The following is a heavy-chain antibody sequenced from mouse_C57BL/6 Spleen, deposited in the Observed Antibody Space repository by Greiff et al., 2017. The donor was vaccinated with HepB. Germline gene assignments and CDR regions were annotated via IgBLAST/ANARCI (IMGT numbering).Heavy chain of an antibody. CDR2: IDPSDSYT. Sequence: QVQLQQPGAELVMPGASVKLSCKASGYTFTSYWMHWVKQRPGQGLEWIGEIDPSDSYTNYNQKFKGKSTLTVDKSSSTAYMQLSSLTSEDSAVYYCARSITTVVGNWYFEVGGTGTTVTVSS. V-gene: IGHV1-69*01. CDR3: ARSITTVVGNWYFEV. CDR1: GYTFTSYW. D-gene: IGHD1-1*01. J-gene: IGHJ1*03.